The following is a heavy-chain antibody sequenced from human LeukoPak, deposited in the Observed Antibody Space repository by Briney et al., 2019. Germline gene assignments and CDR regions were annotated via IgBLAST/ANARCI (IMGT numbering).Heavy chain of an antibody. Sequence: PSETLSLTCSLSGDAFRSSSHNWHWIRQPPGKGLEYIGSIFYSGSTYYNPSLTSRVTISVDTSKDQFSLKLRSVTAADTAVYYCARRPKQPGFWSGDVDYWGQGILVTVSP. D-gene: IGHD3-3*01. CDR1: GDAFRSSSHN. V-gene: IGHV4-39*01. CDR3: ARRPKQPGFWSGDVDY. J-gene: IGHJ4*02. CDR2: IFYSGST.